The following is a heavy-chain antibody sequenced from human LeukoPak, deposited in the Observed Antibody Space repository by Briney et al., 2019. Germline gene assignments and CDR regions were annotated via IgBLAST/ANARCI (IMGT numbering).Heavy chain of an antibody. D-gene: IGHD2-2*01. CDR3: ARTSIVVVPAASLNFDY. V-gene: IGHV3-48*03. CDR1: GFTFSSFE. CDR2: IYCSGSTI. J-gene: IGHJ4*02. Sequence: GGAPRLSCAAPGFTFSSFEKNWVRPAPGEGLGGGFYIYCSGSTIYYADSVKGRFTISRDNAKNSLYLQMNSLRAEDTAVYYCARTSIVVVPAASLNFDYWGQGTLVTVSS.